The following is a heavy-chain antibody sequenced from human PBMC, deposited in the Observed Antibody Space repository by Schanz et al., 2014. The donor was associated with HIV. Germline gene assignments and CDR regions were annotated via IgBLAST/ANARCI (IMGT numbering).Heavy chain of an antibody. Sequence: VQLVESGGGLVQPGGSLRLSCAASGFTFSSYNMNWVRQAPGKGLEWVANIKQDGSEKYYVDSVKGRFTISRDNAKNSLYLQMNSLRAEDTAVYYCATLPTYYGMDVWGQGTTVTVSS. V-gene: IGHV3-7*01. J-gene: IGHJ6*02. CDR3: ATLPTYYGMDV. CDR1: GFTFSSYN. D-gene: IGHD2-21*02. CDR2: IKQDGSEK.